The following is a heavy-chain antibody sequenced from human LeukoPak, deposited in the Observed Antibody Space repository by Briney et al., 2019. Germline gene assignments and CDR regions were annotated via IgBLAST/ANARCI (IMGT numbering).Heavy chain of an antibody. CDR2: INPNSGGT. J-gene: IGHJ5*01. D-gene: IGHD6-13*01. CDR1: VYTFTDYY. CDR3: VRPPQLIAAAGTYNWFDS. Sequence: ASVNVSCKASVYTFTDYYMHWVRQAPGQGLEWMGWINPNSGGTNYAQKFQGRVTMTRDTSINTAYMELSRLRSDDTAVYYCVRPPQLIAAAGTYNWFDSWGQGTLVTVSS. V-gene: IGHV1-2*02.